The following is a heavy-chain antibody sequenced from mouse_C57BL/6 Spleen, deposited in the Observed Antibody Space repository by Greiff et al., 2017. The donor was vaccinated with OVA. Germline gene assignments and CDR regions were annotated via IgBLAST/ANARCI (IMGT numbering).Heavy chain of an antibody. V-gene: IGHV5-17*01. Sequence: EVKLMESGGGLVKPGGSLKLSCAASGFTFSDYGMHWVRQAPEKGLEWVAYISSGSSTIYYADTVKGRFTISRDNAKNTLFLQMTSLRSEDPAMYYCARRHYGSSYWYFDVWGTGTTVTVSS. CDR1: GFTFSDYG. CDR2: ISSGSSTI. D-gene: IGHD1-1*01. J-gene: IGHJ1*03. CDR3: ARRHYGSSYWYFDV.